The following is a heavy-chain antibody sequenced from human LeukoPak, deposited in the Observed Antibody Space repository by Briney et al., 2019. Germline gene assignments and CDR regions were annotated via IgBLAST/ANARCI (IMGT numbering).Heavy chain of an antibody. D-gene: IGHD2-21*01. CDR2: IWYDGNKA. CDR3: VRDVGHCGGGDCFAAYFAH. V-gene: IGHV3-33*01. CDR1: GFTFSNYA. Sequence: GGSLRLSCAASGFTFSNYAMHWVRQAPGKGLEWVAVIWYDGNKALYADSVRGRFTISRDNSKSTLFLQMSSLRAEDTAAYYCVRDVGHCGGGDCFAAYFAHWGQGTLVIVSS. J-gene: IGHJ4*02.